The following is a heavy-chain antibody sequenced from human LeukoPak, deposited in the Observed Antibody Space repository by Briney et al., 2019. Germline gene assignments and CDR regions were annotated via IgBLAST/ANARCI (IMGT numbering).Heavy chain of an antibody. CDR1: GGSPTRGDYY. CDR2: ILYRLST. V-gene: IGHV4-30-4*01. Sequence: PQSLSLTCTVPGGSPTRGDYYTSWTRHPPGNYIDCQRYILYRLSTYYNPSLKSRVTISVDTSKNQFSLKLSSVTAADTAVYYCARGGWFGELLSPFYYYYGMDVWGKGTTVTASS. CDR3: ARGGWFGELLSPFYYYYGMDV. J-gene: IGHJ6*04. D-gene: IGHD3-10*01.